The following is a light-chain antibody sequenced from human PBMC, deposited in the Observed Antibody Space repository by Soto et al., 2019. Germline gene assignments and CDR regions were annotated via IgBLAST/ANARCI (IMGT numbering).Light chain of an antibody. CDR3: SSYTQFSTVV. CDR2: EVS. V-gene: IGLV2-14*01. J-gene: IGLJ3*02. CDR1: SSDVGAYNY. Sequence: SALTQPASVSGSPGQSITISCTGTSSDVGAYNYVSWYRQHPGKAPKLVIYEVSNRPSGISSRFSGSKSGNTASLTISGLQAEDEADYYCSSYTQFSTVVFGGGTKLTVL.